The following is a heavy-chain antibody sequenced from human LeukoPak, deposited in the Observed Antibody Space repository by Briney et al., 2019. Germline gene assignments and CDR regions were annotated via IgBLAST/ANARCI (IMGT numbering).Heavy chain of an antibody. D-gene: IGHD6-13*01. CDR3: ASQAGYSSSWYYYYYGMDV. V-gene: IGHV1-8*01. J-gene: IGHJ6*02. CDR1: GYTFTSYD. CDR2: MNPNSGNT. Sequence: GASVKVSRKASGYTFTSYDINWVRQATGQGLEWMGWMNPNSGNTGYAQKFQGRVTMTRNTSISTAYMELSSLRSEDTAVYYCASQAGYSSSWYYYYYGMDVWGQGTTVTVSS.